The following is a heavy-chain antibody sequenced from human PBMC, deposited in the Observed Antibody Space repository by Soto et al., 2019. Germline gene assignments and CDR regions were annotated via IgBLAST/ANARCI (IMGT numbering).Heavy chain of an antibody. Sequence: PGGSLRLSCAASGFTFSSYAMSWVRQAPGKGLEWVSAISGSGGSTYYADSVKGRFTISRDNSKNTLYLQMNSLRAEDTAVYYCAKEIGDIVVVVAATHVGFNPWGQGTLVTVSS. CDR2: ISGSGGST. D-gene: IGHD2-15*01. CDR3: AKEIGDIVVVVAATHVGFNP. CDR1: GFTFSSYA. V-gene: IGHV3-23*01. J-gene: IGHJ5*02.